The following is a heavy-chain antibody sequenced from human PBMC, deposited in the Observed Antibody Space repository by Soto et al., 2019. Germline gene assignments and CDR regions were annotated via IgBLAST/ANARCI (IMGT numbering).Heavy chain of an antibody. CDR2: IGTAGDT. V-gene: IGHV3-13*04. CDR3: ARGSGYSYGKWFDR. CDR1: GFTFSSYD. D-gene: IGHD5-18*01. Sequence: EVQLVESGGGLVQPGGSLRLSCAASGFTFSSYDMHWVRQATGKGLEWVSAIGTAGDTYYPGSVKGRFTISRENAKNSLYLQMNSLRAGDTAVYYCARGSGYSYGKWFDRWGQGTLVTVSS. J-gene: IGHJ5*02.